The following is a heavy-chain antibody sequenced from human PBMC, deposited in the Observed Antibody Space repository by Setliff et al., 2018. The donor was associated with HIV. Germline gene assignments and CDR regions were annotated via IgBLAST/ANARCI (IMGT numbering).Heavy chain of an antibody. J-gene: IGHJ5*01. D-gene: IGHD3-10*01. V-gene: IGHV1-8*02. CDR2: MNPNSSNS. CDR3: TRGRHSQTAGAIKFAF. Sequence: ASVKVSCKTSGYTFINYDINWVRQATGQGLEWMGWMNPNSSNSGYAQNLQGRVTMTLDTSISTAYMELSSLTSEDTAVYYCTRGRHSQTAGAIKFAFWGQGSLVTVSS. CDR1: GYTFINYD.